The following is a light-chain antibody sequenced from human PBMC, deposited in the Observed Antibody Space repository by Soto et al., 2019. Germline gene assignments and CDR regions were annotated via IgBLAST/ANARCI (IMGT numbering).Light chain of an antibody. Sequence: QSVLTQPASVSGSPGQSITISCTGTSSDVGGYNYVSWYQQHPGKAPKLMIYDISNRPSGVSNRFSGSKSGNTASLTTSGLQADDEADYYCSSYTSSSTRVFGTGTKLTVL. V-gene: IGLV2-14*01. CDR1: SSDVGGYNY. J-gene: IGLJ1*01. CDR3: SSYTSSSTRV. CDR2: DIS.